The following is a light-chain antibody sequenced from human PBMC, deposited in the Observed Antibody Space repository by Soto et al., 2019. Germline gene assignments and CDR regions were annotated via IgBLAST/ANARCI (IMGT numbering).Light chain of an antibody. J-gene: IGLJ2*01. CDR3: QSYDSSLNGHVV. CDR1: SSNIGAGYD. CDR2: GDR. Sequence: QSVLTQPPSVSGAPGQRVNISCTGSSSNIGAGYDVHWYQQLPGTAPKFLMYGDRNRPSGVPDRFSASKSGASASLAITGLQAEDEANYYCQSYDSSLNGHVVFGGGTQLTVL. V-gene: IGLV1-40*01.